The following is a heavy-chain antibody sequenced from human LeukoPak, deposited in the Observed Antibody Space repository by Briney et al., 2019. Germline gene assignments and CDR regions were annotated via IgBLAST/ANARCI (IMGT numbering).Heavy chain of an antibody. J-gene: IGHJ3*02. Sequence: PSETLSLTCTVSGGSISSSDYYWDWIRQPPGKGLESIGSIYYSGSTYYNPSLQSRVTISLDTSKNQFSLKLSSVTAADTAVYYCARGGYYGSGTGAFDIWGQGTMVTVSS. CDR1: GGSISSSDYY. CDR3: ARGGYYGSGTGAFDI. CDR2: IYYSGST. D-gene: IGHD3-10*01. V-gene: IGHV4-39*01.